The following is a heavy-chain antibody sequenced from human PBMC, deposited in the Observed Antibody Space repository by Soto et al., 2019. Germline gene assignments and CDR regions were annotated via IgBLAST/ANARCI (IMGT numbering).Heavy chain of an antibody. V-gene: IGHV1-69*12. Sequence: QVQLVQSGAEVKKPGSSVKVSCKASGGNFSSYAISWVRQAPGQGLEWMGGIIPIFGTANYAQKFQGRVTITADESTSTAYMELSSLRSEDTAVYYCARVPCISTSCYARGGFDYWGQGTLVTVSS. CDR1: GGNFSSYA. CDR3: ARVPCISTSCYARGGFDY. D-gene: IGHD2-2*01. CDR2: IIPIFGTA. J-gene: IGHJ4*02.